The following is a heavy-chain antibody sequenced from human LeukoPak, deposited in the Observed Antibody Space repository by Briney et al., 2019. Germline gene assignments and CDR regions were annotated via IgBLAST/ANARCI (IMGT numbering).Heavy chain of an antibody. CDR3: ARDAYCSTTTCDDRERRDY. CDR1: GFTFNRYG. D-gene: IGHD2-2*01. Sequence: PGGSLRLSCAASGFTFNRYGMHWVRQAPGKGLEWVAVIYFDGTNKFYADSVQGRFIISRDNSRNTLYLQMNSLRAEDTAVYCCARDAYCSTTTCDDRERRDYWGQGTLVTVSS. J-gene: IGHJ4*02. V-gene: IGHV3-33*01. CDR2: IYFDGTNK.